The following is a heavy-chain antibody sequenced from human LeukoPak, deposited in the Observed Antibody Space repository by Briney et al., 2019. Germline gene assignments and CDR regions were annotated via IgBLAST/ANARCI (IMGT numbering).Heavy chain of an antibody. CDR1: GFSFSSYG. V-gene: IGHV3-30*02. J-gene: IGHJ4*02. CDR2: IQYDGSNK. D-gene: IGHD6-19*01. CDR3: ARAVSGWYLDY. Sequence: PGGSLRLSCAASGFSFSSYGMQWVGQAPGKGLERVAFIQYDGSNKYYAESVKGRFTISRDNYKNTLYLKMNSLRAEDTAVYYCARAVSGWYLDYWGQGTLVTVSS.